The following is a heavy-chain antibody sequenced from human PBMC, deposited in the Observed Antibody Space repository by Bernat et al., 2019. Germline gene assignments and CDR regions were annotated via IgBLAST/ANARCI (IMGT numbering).Heavy chain of an antibody. Sequence: QVQLVESGGGVVQPGRSLRLSCAASGFTFSSYGMHWVRQAPGKGLAWVAVIWYDGSNKYYADSGKGRFTITRDNSKSTLYLQMNSLRAEDTAVYYCAREMVGATTWDYAFDIWGQGTMVTVSS. CDR1: GFTFSSYG. CDR3: AREMVGATTWDYAFDI. J-gene: IGHJ3*02. CDR2: IWYDGSNK. D-gene: IGHD1-26*01. V-gene: IGHV3-33*01.